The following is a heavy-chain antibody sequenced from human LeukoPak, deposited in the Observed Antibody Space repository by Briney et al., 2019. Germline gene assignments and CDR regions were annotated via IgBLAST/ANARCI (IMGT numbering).Heavy chain of an antibody. V-gene: IGHV3-11*01. Sequence: PGGSLRLSCAASGFTFSDYFMSWIRQAPQKGLEWVSYISNSGSTIYYADSVKGRFTISRDNAKNSLYLQMNSLRAEDTAVYCCARDYYASESYYNPSWGQGTLVTVSS. CDR2: ISNSGSTI. CDR3: ARDYYASESYYNPS. D-gene: IGHD3-10*01. CDR1: GFTFSDYF. J-gene: IGHJ5*02.